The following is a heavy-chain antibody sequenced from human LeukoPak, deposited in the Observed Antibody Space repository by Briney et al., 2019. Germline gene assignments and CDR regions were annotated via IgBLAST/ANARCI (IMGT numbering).Heavy chain of an antibody. CDR2: IYYSGST. Sequence: PSETLSLTCTVSGGSISSGGYYWSWIRQHPGKGLEWIGSIYYSGSTYYNPSLKSRVTISVDTSKNQFSLKLSSVTAADTAVYYCASGKPYYDSKGHDYWGQGTLVTVSS. D-gene: IGHD3-22*01. J-gene: IGHJ4*02. V-gene: IGHV4-39*07. CDR3: ASGKPYYDSKGHDY. CDR1: GGSISSGGYY.